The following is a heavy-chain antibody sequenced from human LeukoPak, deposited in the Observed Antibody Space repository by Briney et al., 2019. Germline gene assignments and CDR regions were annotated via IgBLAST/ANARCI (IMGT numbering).Heavy chain of an antibody. J-gene: IGHJ4*02. Sequence: GGSLRLSCAASGFTFSSYAMHWVRQAPGKGLEWVAVISYDGSNKYYADSVKGRFTISRDNSKNTLYLQMNSLRAEDTAVYYCARVITYFDYWGQGTLVTVSS. CDR3: ARVITYFDY. V-gene: IGHV3-30-3*01. CDR2: ISYDGSNK. CDR1: GFTFSSYA. D-gene: IGHD3-16*02.